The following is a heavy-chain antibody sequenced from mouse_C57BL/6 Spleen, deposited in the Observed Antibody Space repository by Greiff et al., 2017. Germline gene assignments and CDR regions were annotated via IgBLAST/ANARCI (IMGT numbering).Heavy chain of an antibody. D-gene: IGHD1-1*01. V-gene: IGHV1-82*01. CDR2: IYPGDGDT. CDR3: ATYGSSSAGTVAWIAY. J-gene: IGHJ3*01. Sequence: VQLQQSGAELVKPGASVKISCKASGYTFSGYCMHWVKQRPGQGLEWIGRIYPGDGDTNYNGKFKGKATLTADKSSSTAYMQLSSLTSEDSAVYFCATYGSSSAGTVAWIAYWGQGTLVTVSA. CDR1: GYTFSGYC.